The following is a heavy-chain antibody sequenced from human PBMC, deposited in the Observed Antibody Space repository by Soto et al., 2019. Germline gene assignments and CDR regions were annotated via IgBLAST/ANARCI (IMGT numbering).Heavy chain of an antibody. CDR2: IKPDGSEK. D-gene: IGHD3-22*01. V-gene: IGHV3-7*04. CDR1: GFTFNTYW. J-gene: IGHJ3*02. CDR3: ARGDYYDTSGPFSDAFDI. Sequence: GGSLRLSCAASGFTFNTYWMSWVRQAQGKGLEWVANIKPDGSEKWYVDSVKGRFTISRDNAKNSLYLQMNSLRAEDTAVYFCARGDYYDTSGPFSDAFDIWGQGTMVTVS.